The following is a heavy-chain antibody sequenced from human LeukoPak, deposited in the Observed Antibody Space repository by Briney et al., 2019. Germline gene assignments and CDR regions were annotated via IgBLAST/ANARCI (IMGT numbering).Heavy chain of an antibody. CDR3: ARVSLYSGPRGDWFDP. CDR2: IIPIFGTA. V-gene: IGHV1-69*13. J-gene: IGHJ5*02. D-gene: IGHD5-12*01. CDR1: EGTFSSYA. Sequence: SVKVSCKASEGTFSSYAISWVRQAPGQGLEWMGGIIPIFGTANYAQKFQGRVTITADESTSTAYMELSSLRSEDTAVYYCARVSLYSGPRGDWFDPWGQGTLVTVSS.